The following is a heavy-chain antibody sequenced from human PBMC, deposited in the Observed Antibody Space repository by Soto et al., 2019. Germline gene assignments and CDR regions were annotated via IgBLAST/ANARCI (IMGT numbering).Heavy chain of an antibody. CDR1: EDSFNDYY. J-gene: IGHJ6*03. CDR2: INPNGGVT. V-gene: IGHV1-2*04. D-gene: IGHD5-12*01. CDR3: ARESGGATATLDYYYFYMDV. Sequence: QVQLVQSGAAVRKPGASVTVSCRSSEDSFNDYYIHWVRQAPGQGFEGMGWINPNGGVTQYAQKFQGWVSMTRDPSIRTVYMQLSRLRSDDTAVYYCARESGGATATLDYYYFYMDVWGTGTRVTVSS.